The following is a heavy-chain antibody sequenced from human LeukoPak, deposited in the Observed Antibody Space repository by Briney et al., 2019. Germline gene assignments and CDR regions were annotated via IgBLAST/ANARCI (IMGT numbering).Heavy chain of an antibody. CDR3: ARGGGSSGYPDY. D-gene: IGHD3-22*01. CDR2: INPNTGGT. Sequence: ASVKVSCKASGYTFTDNYMQWVRQAPGQGLEWMGWINPNTGGTNYAQKFQGRVTVTRDTSINTAYMELSRLKSDDTAVYYCARGGGSSGYPDYWGQGSLVTVSS. V-gene: IGHV1-2*02. CDR1: GYTFTDNY. J-gene: IGHJ4*02.